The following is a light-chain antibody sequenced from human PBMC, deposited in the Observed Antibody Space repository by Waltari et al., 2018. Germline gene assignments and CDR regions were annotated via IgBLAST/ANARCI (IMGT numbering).Light chain of an antibody. Sequence: DIVMTQFPVSLPVTPGEPASISCRSSQSLLHSNGNNYLDWYLQKPGQSPQLLIYLGSNRAAGGPDRFSGSGSGTDFTLEISRVEAGDVEVYYCMQSLQALWTFGPGSKVEFK. CDR2: LGS. CDR3: MQSLQALWT. CDR1: QSLLHSNGNNY. V-gene: IGKV2-28*01. J-gene: IGKJ1*01.